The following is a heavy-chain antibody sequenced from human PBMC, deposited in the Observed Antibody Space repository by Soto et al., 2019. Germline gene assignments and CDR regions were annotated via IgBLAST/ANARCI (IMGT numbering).Heavy chain of an antibody. J-gene: IGHJ4*02. V-gene: IGHV3-33*01. CDR3: ARDGIGGTVFRGYLDY. CDR2: IRFDGSNE. CDR1: GGIFHGYG. Sequence: QEQLVESGGGVVQPGTSLRLSCAVPGGIFHGYGMHWVRQAPGKGLEWVAIIRFDGSNEEYAESVKGRFTTSRDNSKNTLYLQMNTLGAEDTVVYYSARDGIGGTVFRGYLDYWGRGTVVTFSS. D-gene: IGHD1-7*01.